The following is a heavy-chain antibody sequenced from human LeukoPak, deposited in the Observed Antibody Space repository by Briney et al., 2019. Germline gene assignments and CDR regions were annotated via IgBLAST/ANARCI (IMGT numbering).Heavy chain of an antibody. J-gene: IGHJ4*02. Sequence: GGSLRLSCAASGFTFSSYGMHWVRQAPGKGLEWVAVISYDGSNKYYADSVKGRFTISRDNSKKTLYLQMNSLRAEDTAVYYCAKVNDYGDEVPPYFDYWGQGTLVTVSS. V-gene: IGHV3-30*18. CDR3: AKVNDYGDEVPPYFDY. D-gene: IGHD4-17*01. CDR1: GFTFSSYG. CDR2: ISYDGSNK.